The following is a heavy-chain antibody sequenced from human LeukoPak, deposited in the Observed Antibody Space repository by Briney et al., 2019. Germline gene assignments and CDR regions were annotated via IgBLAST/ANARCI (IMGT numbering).Heavy chain of an antibody. CDR2: INHSGST. CDR1: GGSISSGGYY. J-gene: IGHJ3*02. Sequence: SETLSLTCTVSGGSISSGGYYWSWIRQPPGKGLEWIGEINHSGSTNYNPSLKSRVTISVDTSKDQFSLKLSSVTAADTAVYYCASRRSVYAKRNAFDIWGQGTMVTVSS. CDR3: ASRRSVYAKRNAFDI. D-gene: IGHD1-14*01. V-gene: IGHV4-39*07.